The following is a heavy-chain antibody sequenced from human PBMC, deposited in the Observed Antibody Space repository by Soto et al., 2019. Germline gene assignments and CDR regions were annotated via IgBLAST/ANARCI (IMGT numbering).Heavy chain of an antibody. Sequence: SETLSLTCAVHGGSFSGYYWSWIRQPPGKGLEWIGEINHSGSTNYNPSLKSRVTISVDTSKNYFPLNLSSLTAADTAVFYCAKTTYYYGSGSYYRWFDPWGHGTLVTVSS. CDR2: INHSGST. D-gene: IGHD3-10*01. J-gene: IGHJ5*02. CDR1: GGSFSGYY. V-gene: IGHV4-34*01. CDR3: AKTTYYYGSGSYYRWFDP.